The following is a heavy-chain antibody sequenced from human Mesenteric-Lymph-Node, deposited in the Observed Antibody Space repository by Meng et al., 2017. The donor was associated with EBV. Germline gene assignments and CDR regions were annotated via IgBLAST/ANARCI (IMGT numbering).Heavy chain of an antibody. D-gene: IGHD5-12*01. CDR2: ISYDGSNK. CDR3: AKDGDSGYDWASYFDH. CDR1: GFTFSSYV. V-gene: IGHV3-30*18. Sequence: QGLWVGSGGAVVSLGRSLRLSFAASGFTFSSYVMHWVRQAPGKGLERVALISYDGSNKHYADSVKGRFTISRDNSKNTLYLQMDSLRAEDTAIYYCAKDGDSGYDWASYFDHWGQGTLVTVSS. J-gene: IGHJ4*02.